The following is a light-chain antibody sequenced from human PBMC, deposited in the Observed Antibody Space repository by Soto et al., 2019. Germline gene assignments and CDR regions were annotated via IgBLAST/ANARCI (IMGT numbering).Light chain of an antibody. CDR2: GDN. J-gene: IGLJ2*01. CDR3: QSYDSSLSHVV. Sequence: QSVLTQPPSVSGAPGQRVTIPCTGSSSNIGSNYDVHGYQQLPGTVPKLLIYGDNNRPSGVPDRFSGSKSGTSASLAITGLQAENEADYYCQSYDSSLSHVVFGGGTKRPVL. V-gene: IGLV1-40*01. CDR1: SSNIGSNYD.